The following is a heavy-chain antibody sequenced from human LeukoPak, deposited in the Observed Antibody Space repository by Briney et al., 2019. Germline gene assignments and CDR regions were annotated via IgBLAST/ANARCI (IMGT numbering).Heavy chain of an antibody. CDR1: GFIFSNYA. J-gene: IGHJ6*02. CDR3: AKPPCTNCYLFRMDV. CDR2: ISGSGGST. D-gene: IGHD2-2*01. Sequence: GGSLRLSCAVSGFIFSNYAMSWVRQAPGKGLEWVSTISGSGGSTYDADFAKGRFTISRDNSKNTLYLQMNSLRAEDTAVYYCAKPPCTNCYLFRMDVWGQGTTVTVSS. V-gene: IGHV3-23*01.